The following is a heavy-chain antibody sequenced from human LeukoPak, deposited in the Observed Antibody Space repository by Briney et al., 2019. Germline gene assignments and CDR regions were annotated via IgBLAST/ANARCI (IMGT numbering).Heavy chain of an antibody. D-gene: IGHD6-13*01. CDR3: AREHSTPDYSYYYRDV. Sequence: GGSLRLSCEDSGFTFSSNDMNWVRQAPGKGLEWVSYISNSGSTRYYADSVKGRVTISRDNAKNSLYLQMNSLRAEDTAVYYRAREHSTPDYSYYYRDVWGKGTTVTVSS. J-gene: IGHJ6*03. CDR2: ISNSGSTR. CDR1: GFTFSSND. V-gene: IGHV3-48*03.